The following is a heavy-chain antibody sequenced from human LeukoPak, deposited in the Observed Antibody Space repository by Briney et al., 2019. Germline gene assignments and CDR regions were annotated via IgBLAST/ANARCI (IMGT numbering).Heavy chain of an antibody. J-gene: IGHJ3*02. D-gene: IGHD6-19*01. Sequence: SETLSLTCTVSGGSVSSGSYYWSWIRQPPGKGLEWFGYIYYSGSTNYNPSLKSRVTISVDTSKNQFSLKLSSVTAADTAVYYCARQSSGWYRDAFDIWGQGTMVTVSS. CDR2: IYYSGST. V-gene: IGHV4-61*01. CDR1: GGSVSSGSYY. CDR3: ARQSSGWYRDAFDI.